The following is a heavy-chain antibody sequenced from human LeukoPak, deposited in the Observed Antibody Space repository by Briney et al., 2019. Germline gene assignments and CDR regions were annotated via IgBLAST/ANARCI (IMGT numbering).Heavy chain of an antibody. CDR1: GFTVSSDY. CDR3: ARVNWNYLAVDY. J-gene: IGHJ4*02. V-gene: IGHV3-30-3*01. D-gene: IGHD1-7*01. CDR2: ISYDGSDK. Sequence: GGSLRLSCAASGFTVSSDYMSWVRQAPGKGLEWVAVISYDGSDKYYADSVEGPFTISRDNSKNTLYLQMNSLRAEDTAVCYCARVNWNYLAVDYWGQGTLVTVSS.